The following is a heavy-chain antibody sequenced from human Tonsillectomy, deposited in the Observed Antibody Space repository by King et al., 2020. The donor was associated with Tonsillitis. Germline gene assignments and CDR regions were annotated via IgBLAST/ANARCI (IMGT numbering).Heavy chain of an antibody. CDR2: ISYDGSNK. V-gene: IGHV3-30*18. CDR3: AKDLGDIVVVPAAPYAFDI. D-gene: IGHD2-2*01. J-gene: IGHJ3*02. CDR1: GFTFSSYG. Sequence: VQLVESGGGVVQPGRSLRLSCAASGFTFSSYGMHWVRQAPGKGLEWVAVISYDGSNKYYADSVKGRFTISRDNSKNTLYLQMNSLRAEDTAVYYCAKDLGDIVVVPAAPYAFDIWGQGTMVTVSS.